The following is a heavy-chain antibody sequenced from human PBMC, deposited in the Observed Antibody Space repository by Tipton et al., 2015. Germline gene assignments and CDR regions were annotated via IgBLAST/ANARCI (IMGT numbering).Heavy chain of an antibody. D-gene: IGHD6-25*01. V-gene: IGHV4-39*07. CDR1: GGSISNSNYY. CDR3: TRDPAYYYGMDV. CDR2: LSYSGKT. J-gene: IGHJ6*02. Sequence: GLVKPSETLSLTCTVSGGSISNSNYYWGWIRQPPGKGLEWIGSLSYSGKTDYNPPLRSRVTISVDTSKSQFSLKLSSVTPEDTAVYYCTRDPAYYYGMDVWGQGTTVTVSS.